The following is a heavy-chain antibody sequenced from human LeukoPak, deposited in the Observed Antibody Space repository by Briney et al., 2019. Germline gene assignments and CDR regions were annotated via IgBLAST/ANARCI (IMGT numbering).Heavy chain of an antibody. V-gene: IGHV3-23*01. CDR3: AGDRNSDWYSPLDY. CDR2: ITATGDTA. D-gene: IGHD6-19*01. J-gene: IGHJ4*02. CDR1: GFAFSNYA. Sequence: GGSLRLSCAASGFAFSNYAMAWIRQAPGKGLEWVAIITATGDTAYYADSVKGRFTISRDNSRNTVYMQMDSLRAEDTAIYYCAGDRNSDWYSPLDYWGQGTLVTVSS.